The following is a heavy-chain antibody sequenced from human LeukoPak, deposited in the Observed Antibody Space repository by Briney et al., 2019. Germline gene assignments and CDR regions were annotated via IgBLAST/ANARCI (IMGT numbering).Heavy chain of an antibody. CDR1: GFTFSSYG. V-gene: IGHV3-9*01. D-gene: IGHD6-19*01. Sequence: GGSLRLSCAASGFTFSSYGMHWVRQPPGKGLEWVSGISWNSGSIDYADSVKGRFTISRDNAKNSLYLQMNSLRVEDTAFYYCAKDNRRHYTSGPNPDSLHWGQGALVTVSS. CDR2: ISWNSGSI. J-gene: IGHJ4*02. CDR3: AKDNRRHYTSGPNPDSLH.